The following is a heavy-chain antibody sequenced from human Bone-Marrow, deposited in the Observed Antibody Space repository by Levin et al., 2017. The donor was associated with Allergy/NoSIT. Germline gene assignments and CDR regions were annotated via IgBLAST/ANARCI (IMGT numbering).Heavy chain of an antibody. CDR1: GYTLTELS. Sequence: GESLKISCKVSGYTLTELSMHWVRQAPGKGLEWMGGFDPEDGETIYAQKFQGRVTMTEDTSTDTAYMELSSLRSEDTAVYYCATLGELSDFDYWGQGTLVTVSS. V-gene: IGHV1-24*01. CDR2: FDPEDGET. J-gene: IGHJ4*02. CDR3: ATLGELSDFDY. D-gene: IGHD3-16*02.